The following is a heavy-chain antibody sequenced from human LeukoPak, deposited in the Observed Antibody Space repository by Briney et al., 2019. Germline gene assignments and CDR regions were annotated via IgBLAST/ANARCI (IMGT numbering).Heavy chain of an antibody. V-gene: IGHV3-7*04. CDR2: IKQDGSKK. D-gene: IGHD5-24*01. CDR3: TRVGYIDEGIDY. Sequence: GGSLRLSCVASGFTFSSYWMTWVRQAPGKGLEWVANIKQDGSKKSYADSVKGRFTISRDNAKNSLYLQMNSLRAEDTAIYYCTRVGYIDEGIDYWGQGTLVTVSS. CDR1: GFTFSSYW. J-gene: IGHJ4*02.